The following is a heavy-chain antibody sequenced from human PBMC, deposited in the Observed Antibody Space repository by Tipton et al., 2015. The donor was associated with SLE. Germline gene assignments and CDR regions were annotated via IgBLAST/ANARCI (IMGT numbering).Heavy chain of an antibody. CDR1: GGSFSGYY. D-gene: IGHD5-12*01. V-gene: IGHV4-4*07. CDR2: IYTSGRP. J-gene: IGHJ4*02. CDR3: ARDHSIVATI. Sequence: TLSLTCAVYGGSFSGYYWSWIRQPAGKGLEWIGHIYTSGRPNYNPSPKSRVPISVDTSKNQFSLKLSSVTAADTAVYYCARDHSIVATIWGQGTLVTVSS.